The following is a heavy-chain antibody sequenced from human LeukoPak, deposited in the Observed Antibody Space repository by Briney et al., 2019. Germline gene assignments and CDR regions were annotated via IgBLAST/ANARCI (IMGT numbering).Heavy chain of an antibody. CDR3: ARRGYYYDSSGYYLGGFDY. J-gene: IGHJ4*02. V-gene: IGHV3-64*01. CDR1: GFTFSSYA. D-gene: IGHD3-22*01. CDR2: ISSNGGST. Sequence: PGGSLRLSCAASGFTFSSYAMHWVRQAPGKGLEYVSAISSNGGSTYYANSVKGRFTISRDNSKNTLYLQMGSLRAEDMAVYYCARRGYYYDSSGYYLGGFDYWGQGTLVTVSS.